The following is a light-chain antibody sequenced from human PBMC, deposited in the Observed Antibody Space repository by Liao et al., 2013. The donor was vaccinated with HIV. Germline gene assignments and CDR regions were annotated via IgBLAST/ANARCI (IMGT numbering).Light chain of an antibody. CDR3: QLWDTSSDHVV. J-gene: IGLJ2*01. Sequence: SYVLTQPPSVSVAPGKTARITCGGNNIGSKSVHWYLQKPGQAPVLVIYYDSDRPSGIPERFSGSNSGNMATLTISRVEAGDEADYFCQLWDTSSDHVVFGGGTEADRP. CDR2: YDS. V-gene: IGLV3-21*04. CDR1: NIGSKS.